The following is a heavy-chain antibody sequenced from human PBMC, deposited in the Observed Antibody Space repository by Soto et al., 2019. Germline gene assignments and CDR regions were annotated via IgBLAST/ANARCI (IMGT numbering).Heavy chain of an antibody. J-gene: IGHJ4*02. Sequence: GASVKVSCKASGYTFISYAMHWVRQAPGQRLEWMGWINAGNGNTKYSQKFQGRVTITRDTSASTAYMELSSLRSEDTAVYYCARASPILLWFGESTGRPDYWGQGTLVTVSS. V-gene: IGHV1-3*01. D-gene: IGHD3-10*01. CDR1: GYTFISYA. CDR3: ARASPILLWFGESTGRPDY. CDR2: INAGNGNT.